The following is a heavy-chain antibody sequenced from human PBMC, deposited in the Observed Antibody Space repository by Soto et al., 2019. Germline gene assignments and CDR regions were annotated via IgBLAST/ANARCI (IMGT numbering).Heavy chain of an antibody. Sequence: HVQLQQWGAGLLKPSETLSLTCAVYCGSFSGYCWSWIRQSPGTGLEWIGEIDHNGHTNYNPSLKCRVTISVDKSKNQFSLRLSSTTAADTATYYFAPYGSGIYYISRDQYWRQGTLVTVSS. D-gene: IGHD3-10*01. J-gene: IGHJ4*02. CDR3: APYGSGIYYISRDQY. V-gene: IGHV4-34*01. CDR1: CGSFSGYC. CDR2: IDHNGHT.